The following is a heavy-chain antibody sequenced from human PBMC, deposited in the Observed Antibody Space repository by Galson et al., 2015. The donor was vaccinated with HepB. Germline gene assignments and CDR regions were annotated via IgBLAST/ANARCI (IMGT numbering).Heavy chain of an antibody. J-gene: IGHJ4*02. D-gene: IGHD2-2*01. Sequence: SLRLSCAASGFTFDNFAMSWVRQSPGKGLEWVSGVSGTGRSTFHADSVKGRFTISRDNSMDTLYLQMNSLTAEDTALYYCAKFSCSAVNCYVDYWGQGTLVTVSS. CDR3: AKFSCSAVNCYVDY. V-gene: IGHV3-23*01. CDR2: VSGTGRST. CDR1: GFTFDNFA.